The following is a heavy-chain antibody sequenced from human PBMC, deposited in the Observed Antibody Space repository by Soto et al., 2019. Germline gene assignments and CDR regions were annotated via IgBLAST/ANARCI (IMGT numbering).Heavy chain of an antibody. J-gene: IGHJ4*02. CDR1: GFTFSSYG. Sequence: GGSLRLSCAASGFTFSSYGMHWVRQAPGKGLEWVAVISYDGSNKYYADSVKGRFTISRDNSKNTLYLQMNSLRAEDTAVYYCAREALRYFDWLLYTLDPKTRFDYWGQGTLVTVSS. V-gene: IGHV3-30*03. CDR2: ISYDGSNK. D-gene: IGHD3-9*01. CDR3: AREALRYFDWLLYTLDPKTRFDY.